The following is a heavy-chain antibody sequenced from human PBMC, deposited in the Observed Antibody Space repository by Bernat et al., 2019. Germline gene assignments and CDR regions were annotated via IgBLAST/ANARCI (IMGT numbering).Heavy chain of an antibody. CDR1: GFTFSSYG. Sequence: QVQLVESGGGVVQPGRSLRLSCAASGFTFSSYGMHWVRKAPGKGLEWVAVISYDGSNKYYADSVKGRFTISRDNSKNTLYLQMNSLRAEDTAVYYCAKESGYDLGYFDYWGQGTLVTVSS. CDR2: ISYDGSNK. CDR3: AKESGYDLGYFDY. D-gene: IGHD5-12*01. J-gene: IGHJ4*02. V-gene: IGHV3-30*18.